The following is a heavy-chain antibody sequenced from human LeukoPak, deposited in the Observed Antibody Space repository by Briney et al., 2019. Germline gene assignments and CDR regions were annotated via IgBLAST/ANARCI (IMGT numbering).Heavy chain of an antibody. CDR1: GGSISSYY. CDR3: ARGIRSYRAFDI. Sequence: SETLSLTCTVSGGSISSYYWSWIRQPPGKGLEWIGEINHSGSTNYNPSLKSRVTISVDTSKNQFSLKLSSVTAADTAVYYCARGIRSYRAFDIWGQGTMVTVSS. D-gene: IGHD1-26*01. CDR2: INHSGST. V-gene: IGHV4-34*01. J-gene: IGHJ3*02.